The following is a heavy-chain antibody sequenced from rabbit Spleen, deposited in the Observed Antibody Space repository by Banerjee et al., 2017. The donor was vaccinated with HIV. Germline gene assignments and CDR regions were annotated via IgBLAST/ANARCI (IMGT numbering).Heavy chain of an antibody. CDR3: ARAYIYGYVDLLYAFYYGMHL. J-gene: IGHJ6*01. CDR2: IYTGSSGST. CDR1: GFSFSSSNW. D-gene: IGHD6-1*01. Sequence: QSLEESGGDLVKPGASLTLTCTASGFSFSSSNWICWVRQAPGKGLEWIACIYTGSSGSTYYASWAKGRFTISKTSSTTVTLQMTSLTAADTATYFCARAYIYGYVDLLYAFYYGMHLWGQGTLVTVS. V-gene: IGHV1S40*01.